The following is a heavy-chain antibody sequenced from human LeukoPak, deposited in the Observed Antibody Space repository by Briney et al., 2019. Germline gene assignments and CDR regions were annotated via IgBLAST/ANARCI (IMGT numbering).Heavy chain of an antibody. CDR1: GFTFSDYA. J-gene: IGHJ4*02. Sequence: GGSLRLSCAASGFTFSDYAMTWVRQAPGKGLEWFSTINSGGAINYADSVKGRFTISRDNPKNTLYLQMNSLRAEDTAVYYCAKRGSYSSSFTSTFDYWGQGTLVTVSS. V-gene: IGHV3-23*01. CDR2: INSGGAI. D-gene: IGHD6-6*01. CDR3: AKRGSYSSSFTSTFDY.